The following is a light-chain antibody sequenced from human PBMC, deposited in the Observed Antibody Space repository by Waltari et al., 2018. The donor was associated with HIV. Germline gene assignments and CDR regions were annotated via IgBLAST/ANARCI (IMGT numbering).Light chain of an antibody. CDR3: ASWDDRLNGQGV. CDR2: NDD. V-gene: IGLV1-44*01. Sequence: QSVLTQPPSAPRIPGHSVTPPCSGPRSNIRSNTVTWSQKLPGTAPKLLIYNDDQRPSGVPERFSGSRSGTSAALAINGLQSEDEADYYCASWDDRLNGQGVFGGGTTLTVL. J-gene: IGLJ3*02. CDR1: RSNIRSNT.